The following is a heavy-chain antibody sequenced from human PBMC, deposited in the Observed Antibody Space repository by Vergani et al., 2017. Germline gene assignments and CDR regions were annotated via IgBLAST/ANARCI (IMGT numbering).Heavy chain of an antibody. CDR1: GFTFSRYA. D-gene: IGHD6-19*01. CDR3: AKAGPSRSGWY. V-gene: IGHV3-23*01. CDR2: ISGSGGST. J-gene: IGHJ4*02. Sequence: EVQLLESGGGLVQPGGSLRLSCAASGFTFSRYAMRWVRQAPGKGLEWVSAISGSGGSTYYADSVKGRFTISRDNSKNTLYLQMNSRRAEDTAVYYCAKAGPSRSGWYWGQGTLVTVAS.